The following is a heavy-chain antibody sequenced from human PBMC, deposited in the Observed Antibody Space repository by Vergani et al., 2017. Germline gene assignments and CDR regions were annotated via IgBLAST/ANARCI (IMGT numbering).Heavy chain of an antibody. V-gene: IGHV1-69*01. Sequence: QVQLVQSGAEVKKPGSSVKVSCKASGGTFSSYAISWVRQAPGQGLEWMGGITPIFGTANYAQKFQGRVTITADESTSTAYMELSSLRSEDTAVYYCARGHSGRVGDAFDIWGQGTMVTVSS. D-gene: IGHD5-24*01. CDR1: GGTFSSYA. CDR2: ITPIFGTA. J-gene: IGHJ3*02. CDR3: ARGHSGRVGDAFDI.